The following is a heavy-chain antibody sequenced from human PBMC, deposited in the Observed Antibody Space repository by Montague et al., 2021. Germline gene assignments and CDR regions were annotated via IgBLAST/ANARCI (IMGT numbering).Heavy chain of an antibody. J-gene: IGHJ4*02. V-gene: IGHV4-59*13. CDR3: ARGRGNSYVSFDS. D-gene: IGHD5-18*01. CDR1: GGSISSVY. Sequence: SETLSLTCTVSGGSISSVYCNWTRPPPEKGLELIAYIYYIGSTRGTTTYNPSLNSRVTISVDSSKNQLSLQLTSVTTADTAVYYCARGRGNSYVSFDSWGQGTMYSVSS. CDR2: IYYIGST.